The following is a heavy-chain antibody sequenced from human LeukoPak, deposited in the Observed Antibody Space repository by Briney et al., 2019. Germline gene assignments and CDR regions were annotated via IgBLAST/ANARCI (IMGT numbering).Heavy chain of an antibody. V-gene: IGHV3-23*01. Sequence: LAGGSLRLSCAASGFTFSNYGMSWVRQAPGKGLEWVSGISASAGGTSYADSVKGRFTISRDNSKNTLFLQMNSLRAEDTAVYYCAKQYCAGDCFFDYWGQGTLVTVSS. CDR3: AKQYCAGDCFFDY. CDR2: ISASAGGT. CDR1: GFTFSNYG. D-gene: IGHD2-21*02. J-gene: IGHJ4*02.